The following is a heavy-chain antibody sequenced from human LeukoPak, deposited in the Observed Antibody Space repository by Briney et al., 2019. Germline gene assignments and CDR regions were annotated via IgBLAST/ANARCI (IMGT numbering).Heavy chain of an antibody. J-gene: IGHJ4*02. CDR2: ISSSGTTM. D-gene: IGHD5-18*01. CDR1: GFTFSDFY. CDR3: AKGHTYGMI. V-gene: IGHV3-11*01. Sequence: GGSLRLSCAASGFTFSDFYMSWIRQTPAKGPEWVSYISSSGTTMEYADSVKGRFTISRDNAKDSLYLQMNRLGAEDTAVYYCAKGHTYGMIWGQGTLVTVSS.